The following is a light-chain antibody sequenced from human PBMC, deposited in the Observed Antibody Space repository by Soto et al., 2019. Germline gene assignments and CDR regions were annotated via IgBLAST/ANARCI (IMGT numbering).Light chain of an antibody. CDR2: GAS. J-gene: IGKJ2*01. Sequence: EIVMTQSPGTLSVSPGERATLSCRASQSVANYLAWYQQKPGQAPRLLIYGASSRATGIPDRFSGSGSGTDFTLTISRLEPEDFAVYYCQQYGSSPMYTFGQGTKVDIK. V-gene: IGKV3-20*01. CDR1: QSVANY. CDR3: QQYGSSPMYT.